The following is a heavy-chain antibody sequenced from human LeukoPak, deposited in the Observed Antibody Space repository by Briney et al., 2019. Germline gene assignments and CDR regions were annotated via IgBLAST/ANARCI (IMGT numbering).Heavy chain of an antibody. CDR2: IFHSGST. D-gene: IGHD2-2*01. CDR1: GYSISSGYY. J-gene: IGHJ4*02. CDR3: AREQYCSSTSCPFGY. V-gene: IGHV4-38-2*02. Sequence: SETLSLTCAVSGYSISSGYYWGWIRQPPGKGVGWIGSIFHSGSTYYNPSLKSRVTISVDTSKNQCSLKLSSVTAADTAVYYCAREQYCSSTSCPFGYWGQGTLVTVSS.